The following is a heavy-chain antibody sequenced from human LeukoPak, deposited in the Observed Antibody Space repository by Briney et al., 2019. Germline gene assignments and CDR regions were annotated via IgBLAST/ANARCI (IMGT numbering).Heavy chain of an antibody. V-gene: IGHV3-66*01. J-gene: IGHJ4*02. CDR3: SRVGYTYKTRAL. CDR2: IYSDGRT. CDR1: GFIVSNNY. D-gene: IGHD5-18*01. Sequence: PGGSLRLSCAASGFIVSNNYMFWVRQAPGKGLEWVSAIYSDGRTYYADSVRGRFTIFRDISKSTLYLQMSSLRAEDTAVYFCSRVGYTYKTRALWGQGTLVTVSS.